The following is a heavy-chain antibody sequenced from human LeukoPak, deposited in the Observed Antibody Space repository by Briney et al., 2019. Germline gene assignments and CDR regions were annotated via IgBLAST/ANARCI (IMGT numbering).Heavy chain of an antibody. CDR3: AREGSRYYYYMDV. CDR1: GFTFSSYW. J-gene: IGHJ6*03. V-gene: IGHV3-74*01. CDR2: INSDGSST. Sequence: PGGSLRLSCAASGFTFSSYWMHWVRQAPGKGLVWVSRINSDGSSTSYADSVKGRFTISRDNAKNTLYLQMNSLRAEDTAVYYCAREGSRYYYYMDVWGKGTTVTISS.